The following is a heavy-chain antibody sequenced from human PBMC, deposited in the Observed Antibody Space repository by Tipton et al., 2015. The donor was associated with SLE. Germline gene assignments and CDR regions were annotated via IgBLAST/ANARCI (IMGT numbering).Heavy chain of an antibody. CDR2: INHSGST. D-gene: IGHD1-14*01. J-gene: IGHJ4*02. CDR3: ARGQTGTGRVDY. CDR1: GGSISSSSYY. V-gene: IGHV4-39*07. Sequence: TLSLTCTVSGGSISSSSYYWGWIRQPPGKGLEWIGEINHSGSTNYNPSLKSRVTISVDTSKNQFSLKLSSVTAADTAVYYCARGQTGTGRVDYWGQGTLVTVSS.